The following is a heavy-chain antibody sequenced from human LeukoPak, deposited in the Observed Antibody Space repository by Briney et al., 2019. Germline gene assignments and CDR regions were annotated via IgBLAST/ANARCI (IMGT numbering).Heavy chain of an antibody. Sequence: PGGSLRLSCAASGFTFSSYGMHWVRQAPGKGLEWVAVISYDGSNKYYADSVKGRFTISRDNSKNTLYLQMNSLRAEDTAVYYCARDNDYGDYGIDYWGQGTLVTVSS. CDR2: ISYDGSNK. D-gene: IGHD4-17*01. J-gene: IGHJ4*02. CDR1: GFTFSSYG. CDR3: ARDNDYGDYGIDY. V-gene: IGHV3-30*03.